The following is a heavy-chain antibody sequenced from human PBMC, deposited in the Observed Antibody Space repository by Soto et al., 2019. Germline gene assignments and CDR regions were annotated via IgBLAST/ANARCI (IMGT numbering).Heavy chain of an antibody. V-gene: IGHV3-23*01. Sequence: GGSLRLSCAASGFTFNNYAMGWVRQAPGKGLEWVSAITGSGSDTHYLDSVKGRFTISRDNSKNTLYLQINGLRAEDTAIYYCAKLGSSNWSPRYYFDYWGQGTLVTVSS. D-gene: IGHD4-4*01. J-gene: IGHJ4*02. CDR1: GFTFNNYA. CDR2: ITGSGSDT. CDR3: AKLGSSNWSPRYYFDY.